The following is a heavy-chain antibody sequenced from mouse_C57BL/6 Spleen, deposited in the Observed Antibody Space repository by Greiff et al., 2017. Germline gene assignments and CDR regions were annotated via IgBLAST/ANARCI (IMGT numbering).Heavy chain of an antibody. CDR3: ARHALFITTVVAGYFDV. V-gene: IGHV5-6*02. D-gene: IGHD1-1*01. J-gene: IGHJ1*03. Sequence: EVKLVESGGDLVKPGGSLKLSCAASGFTFSSYGMSWVRQTPDKRLEWVATISSGGSYTYYPDSVKGRFTISRDNAKNTLYLQMSSLKSEDTAMYYCARHALFITTVVAGYFDVWGTGTTVTVSS. CDR1: GFTFSSYG. CDR2: ISSGGSYT.